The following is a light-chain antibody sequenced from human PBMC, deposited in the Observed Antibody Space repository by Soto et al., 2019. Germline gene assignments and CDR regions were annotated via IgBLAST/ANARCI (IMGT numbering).Light chain of an antibody. V-gene: IGKV3-20*01. CDR3: QQYGISRYT. Sequence: EIVLTQSPGTLSLSPGERATLSCRASQSVSSNYLAWYQQKPGQAPRLLIYGASSRATGIPDRFSGSGSGTDFSLTISRLEPEDFAVYYCQQYGISRYTFGQGTKLEIK. CDR2: GAS. J-gene: IGKJ2*01. CDR1: QSVSSNY.